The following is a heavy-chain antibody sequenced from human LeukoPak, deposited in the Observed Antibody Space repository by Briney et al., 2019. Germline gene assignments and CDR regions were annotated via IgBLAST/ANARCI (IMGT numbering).Heavy chain of an antibody. CDR3: AKSDGYGLVDI. CDR2: IYYSGSN. CDR1: GGSISSYY. V-gene: IGHV4-59*01. Sequence: SETLSLTCTGSGGSISSYYWSWIRQPPGKGLEWIGYIYYSGSNNYNPPRKSRVTISIDTSKHHFSLNMRSVTAADTAVYYCAKSDGYGLVDIWGQGTMVTVSS. J-gene: IGHJ3*02. D-gene: IGHD3-10*01.